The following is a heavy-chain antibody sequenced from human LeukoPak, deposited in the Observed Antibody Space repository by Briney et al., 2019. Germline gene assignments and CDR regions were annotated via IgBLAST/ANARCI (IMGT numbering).Heavy chain of an antibody. CDR3: ARLNKPGWFDP. CDR2: IYYSGST. CDR1: GDSISSNSYY. Sequence: PSETLSLTCTVSGDSISSNSYYWGWIRQPPGKGLEWIGSIYYSGSTYYNPSLKSRVTISVDTSKNQFSLRLNSVTATDTAVYYCARLNKPGWFDPWGQGTLVTVSS. D-gene: IGHD1-14*01. J-gene: IGHJ5*02. V-gene: IGHV4-39*01.